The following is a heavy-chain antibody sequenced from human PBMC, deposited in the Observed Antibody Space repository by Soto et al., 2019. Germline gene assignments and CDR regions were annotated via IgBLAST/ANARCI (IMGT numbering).Heavy chain of an antibody. CDR1: GFTFSSYS. D-gene: IGHD3-10*01. J-gene: IGHJ4*02. Sequence: EVQLVESGGGLVQPGGSLRLSCAASGFTFSSYSMNWVRQAPGKGLEWVSYISSSSSTIYYADSVKGRFTISRDNAKNSLYLQMNSLRAEDTAVYYCATRWFGELLNAEFSYWGQGTLVTVSS. CDR3: ATRWFGELLNAEFSY. CDR2: ISSSSSTI. V-gene: IGHV3-48*01.